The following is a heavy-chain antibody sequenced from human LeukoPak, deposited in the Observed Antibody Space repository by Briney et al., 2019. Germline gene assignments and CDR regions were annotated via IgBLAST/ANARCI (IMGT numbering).Heavy chain of an antibody. CDR3: AKEQSSGWYRTADY. CDR1: GFTFETHD. Sequence: PGGSLRPSRAASGFTFETHDMHWVRRAPGKGLEWVGVASRDGVSQNYGGSVAGRFTISRDQSDNTLFLQMNSLRPEDTAIYYCAKEQSSGWYRTADYWGQGTLVTVSS. J-gene: IGHJ4*02. CDR2: ASRDGVSQ. D-gene: IGHD6-19*01. V-gene: IGHV3-30*18.